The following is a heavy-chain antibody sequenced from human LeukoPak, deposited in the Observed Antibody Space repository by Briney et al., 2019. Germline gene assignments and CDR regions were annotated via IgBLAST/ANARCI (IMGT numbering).Heavy chain of an antibody. CDR2: IGSSTSYI. V-gene: IGHV3-21*01. CDR1: GFTFISHN. J-gene: IGHJ3*02. Sequence: GGSLRLSCAASGFTFISHNMNWVRQAPGKGLEWVSSIGSSTSYISYADSMKGRFTISRDNAKNSLYLQMNSLRAEDTAVYYCAGYCGGDCATLDAFDIWGQGTMVTVSS. D-gene: IGHD2-21*02. CDR3: AGYCGGDCATLDAFDI.